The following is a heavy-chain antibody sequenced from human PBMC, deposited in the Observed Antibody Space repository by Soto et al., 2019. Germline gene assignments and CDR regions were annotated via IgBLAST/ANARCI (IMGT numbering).Heavy chain of an antibody. J-gene: IGHJ4*02. CDR1: GFTFGSYA. V-gene: IGHV3-23*01. Sequence: EVQLLESGRGKVQPGGSLRLSCATSGFTFGSYAMSWVRQAPGKGLEWVSLISGSGFNTYHADSVKGRFTISRDNSKNTLYLQMNSLRAEDTAVYYCAKEGPVVTAISFDYWGRGTLVTVSS. CDR2: ISGSGFNT. D-gene: IGHD2-21*02. CDR3: AKEGPVVTAISFDY.